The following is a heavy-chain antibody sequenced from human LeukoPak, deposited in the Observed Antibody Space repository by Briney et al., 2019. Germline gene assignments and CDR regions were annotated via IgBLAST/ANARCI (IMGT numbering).Heavy chain of an antibody. J-gene: IGHJ4*02. CDR3: AREGPRGNSQFDY. V-gene: IGHV3-33*01. Sequence: GGSLRLSCAASGFTFSSYGMHWVRQAPGRGLEWVALIWYDGSNKYYTDSVKGRLTISRDNSKNTLYLQMNSLRAEDTAVYYCAREGPRGNSQFDYWGQGTLVTVSS. D-gene: IGHD2/OR15-2a*01. CDR1: GFTFSSYG. CDR2: IWYDGSNK.